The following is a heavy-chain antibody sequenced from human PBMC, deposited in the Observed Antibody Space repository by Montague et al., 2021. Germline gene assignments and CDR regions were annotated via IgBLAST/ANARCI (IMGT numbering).Heavy chain of an antibody. D-gene: IGHD2-21*02. J-gene: IGHJ6*02. Sequence: SLRLSCAASGFTFNDYIIHWVRQAPGKGLEWVSSITGSSYISFAESLRGRFTISRDNAASSLHLQINSLRTEDTAVYYCAREGTSGRDSYNGMDVWGQGTTVIVSS. CDR2: ITGSSYI. CDR3: AREGTSGRDSYNGMDV. V-gene: IGHV3-69-1*02. CDR1: GFTFNDYI.